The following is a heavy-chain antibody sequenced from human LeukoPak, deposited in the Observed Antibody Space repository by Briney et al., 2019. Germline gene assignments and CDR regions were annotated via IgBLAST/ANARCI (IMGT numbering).Heavy chain of an antibody. CDR3: ARDASLITMVRGVTYDAFDI. Sequence: SETLSVTCTVSGGSISSGGYYWSWIRRHPGKGLEWIGYIYYSGSTYYNPSLKSRVTISVDTSKNQFSLKLSSVTAADTAVYYCARDASLITMVRGVTYDAFDIWGQGTMVTVSS. CDR1: GGSISSGGYY. V-gene: IGHV4-31*03. D-gene: IGHD3-10*01. CDR2: IYYSGST. J-gene: IGHJ3*02.